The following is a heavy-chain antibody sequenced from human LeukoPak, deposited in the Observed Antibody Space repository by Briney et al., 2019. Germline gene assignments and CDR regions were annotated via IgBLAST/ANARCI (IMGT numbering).Heavy chain of an antibody. D-gene: IGHD6-19*01. CDR2: IRSKANSYAT. Sequence: GGSLRLSCAASGFTFSGSAMHWVRQASGKGLEWVGRIRSKANSYATAYAASVKGRFTISRDDSKNTAYLQMNTLKTEDTALYYCTRGWDSSGWYDDAFDIWGQGTMVTVSS. CDR1: GFTFSGSA. CDR3: TRGWDSSGWYDDAFDI. J-gene: IGHJ3*02. V-gene: IGHV3-73*01.